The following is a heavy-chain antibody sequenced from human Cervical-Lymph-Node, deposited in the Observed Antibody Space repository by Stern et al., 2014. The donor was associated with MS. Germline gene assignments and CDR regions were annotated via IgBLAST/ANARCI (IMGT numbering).Heavy chain of an antibody. Sequence: QVQLVQSGPGLVKPSETLSLTCTVSGGSISSYYWSWIRQPPGKGLEWIGYIYYSGSTNYNPSLKSRVTISVDTSKNQFSLKLSSVTAADTAVYYCAGPDAFDIWGQGTMVTVSS. J-gene: IGHJ3*02. CDR2: IYYSGST. CDR1: GGSISSYY. V-gene: IGHV4-59*08. CDR3: AGPDAFDI.